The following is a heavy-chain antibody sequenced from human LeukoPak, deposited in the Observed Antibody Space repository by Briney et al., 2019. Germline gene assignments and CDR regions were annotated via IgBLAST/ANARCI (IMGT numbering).Heavy chain of an antibody. D-gene: IGHD1-26*01. CDR2: INPSGGST. V-gene: IGHV1-46*01. CDR1: GYTFTSYY. J-gene: IGHJ6*03. Sequence: ASVKVSCKSSGYTFTSYYMHWVRQAPGQGLEWMGIINPSGGSTSYAQKFQGRVTMTRDTSTSTVYMELSSLRSEDTAVYYCARDGSGSYALGNYHYMDVWGKGTTVTVSS. CDR3: ARDGSGSYALGNYHYMDV.